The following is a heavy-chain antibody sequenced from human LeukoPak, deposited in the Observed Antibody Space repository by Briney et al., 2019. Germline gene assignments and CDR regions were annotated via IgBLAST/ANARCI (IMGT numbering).Heavy chain of an antibody. CDR2: IYYSGST. V-gene: IGHV4-59*01. CDR3: AREGRYRYGYNEYHSYMDI. Sequence: SETLSLTCAVYGGSFSGYYWSWIRQPPGKGLEWIGYIYYSGSTNYNPSLKSRVTISVDTSKNQFSLKLSSVTAAETAVYYCAREGRYRYGYNEYHSYMDIWGKGTTVTVSS. CDR1: GGSFSGYY. D-gene: IGHD5-24*01. J-gene: IGHJ6*03.